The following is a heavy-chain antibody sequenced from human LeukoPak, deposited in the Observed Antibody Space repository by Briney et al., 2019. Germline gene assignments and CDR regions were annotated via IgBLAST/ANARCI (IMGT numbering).Heavy chain of an antibody. D-gene: IGHD4-23*01. CDR1: GFIVSSKY. Sequence: GGSLRLSCTASGFIVSSKYMSWVRQAPGKGLEWVAVIYSNGDTYYTDSVKGRFTISRDNSKNTLYLQMSSLRAEDTAVYYCARSSGVITVAPFDCWGQGTLVTVSS. J-gene: IGHJ4*02. CDR2: IYSNGDT. CDR3: ARSSGVITVAPFDC. V-gene: IGHV3-53*01.